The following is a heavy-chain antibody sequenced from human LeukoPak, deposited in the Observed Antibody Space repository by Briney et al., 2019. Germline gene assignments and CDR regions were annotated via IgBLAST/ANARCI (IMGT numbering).Heavy chain of an antibody. V-gene: IGHV4-59*01. Sequence: SEALSLTCTVSGGSISSYYWSWIRQPPGKGLEWIGYIYYSGSTNYNPSLKSRVTISVDTSKNQFSLKLSSVTAADTAVYYCARDPNYYGSGSYGYGMDVWGQGTTVTVSS. CDR1: GGSISSYY. D-gene: IGHD3-10*01. J-gene: IGHJ6*02. CDR2: IYYSGST. CDR3: ARDPNYYGSGSYGYGMDV.